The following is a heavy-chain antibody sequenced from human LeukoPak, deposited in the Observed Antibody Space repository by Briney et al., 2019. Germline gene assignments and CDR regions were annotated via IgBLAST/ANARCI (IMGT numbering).Heavy chain of an antibody. CDR2: ISTNGSRI. V-gene: IGHV3-64*02. CDR3: TRGVAISTSGWYDTFDY. D-gene: IGHD6-19*01. Sequence: GGSLRLSCAASGFTFRDYAMYWVRQAPGKGLEYVSVISTNGSRIYYADSVKGRFTISRDNSKNTLYLQMGSLRAEDMAFYYCTRGVAISTSGWYDTFDYWGQGALVTVSS. CDR1: GFTFRDYA. J-gene: IGHJ4*02.